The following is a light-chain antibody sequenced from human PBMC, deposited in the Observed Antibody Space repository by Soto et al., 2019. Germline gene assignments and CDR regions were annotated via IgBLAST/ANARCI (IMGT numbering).Light chain of an antibody. V-gene: IGLV2-18*02. Sequence: SALPQPPSVSGSPGQSVAISCTGTSSDVGSYNRVSWYQQPPGTAPKVMIYEVSNRPSGVPDRFSGSKSGNTASLTISGLQAEDEADYYCSSCTSSNTYVFGTGTKVTVL. CDR2: EVS. CDR1: SSDVGSYNR. CDR3: SSCTSSNTYV. J-gene: IGLJ1*01.